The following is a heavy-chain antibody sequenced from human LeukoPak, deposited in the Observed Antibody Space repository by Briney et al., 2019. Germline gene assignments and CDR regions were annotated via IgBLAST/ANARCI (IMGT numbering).Heavy chain of an antibody. CDR2: IYTSGST. CDR1: GGSISSYY. Sequence: SETLSLTCTVSGGSISSYYWSWIRQPPGKGLEWIGYIYTSGSTNYNPSLKSRVTISVDTSKNQFSLKLSSVTAADTAVYYCASPSMVRGVILRLFDYWGQGTLATVSS. V-gene: IGHV4-4*09. CDR3: ASPSMVRGVILRLFDY. J-gene: IGHJ4*02. D-gene: IGHD3-10*01.